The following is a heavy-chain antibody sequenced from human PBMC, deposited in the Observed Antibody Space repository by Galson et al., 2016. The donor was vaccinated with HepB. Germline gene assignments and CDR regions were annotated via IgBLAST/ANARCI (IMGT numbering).Heavy chain of an antibody. D-gene: IGHD3-3*01. CDR1: GDSFSGYY. J-gene: IGHJ4*02. CDR2: INHSGNT. CDR3: ARMRSAGWTDYFDY. V-gene: IGHV4-34*01. Sequence: EPLSLTCAVDGDSFSGYYWSWIRQPPGKGLEWIGEINHSGNTNYNSSLKSRVTISLHTSQNQFSLKLSSVTAADTAVYYCARMRSAGWTDYFDYWGQGTLVTVSS.